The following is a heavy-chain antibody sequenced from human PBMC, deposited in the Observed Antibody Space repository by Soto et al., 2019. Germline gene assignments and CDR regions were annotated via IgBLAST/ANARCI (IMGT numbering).Heavy chain of an antibody. CDR1: GFTFSSYG. CDR2: ISYDGSNK. V-gene: IGHV3-30*03. D-gene: IGHD3-22*01. CDR3: ARDVYDSSGYYYGAGGDFDY. J-gene: IGHJ4*02. Sequence: QVQLVESGGGVVQPGRSLRLSCAASGFTFSSYGMHWVRQAPGKGLEWVAVISYDGSNKYYADSVKGRFTISRDNSKNTLYLQMNSLRAEDTAVYYCARDVYDSSGYYYGAGGDFDYWGQGTLVTVSS.